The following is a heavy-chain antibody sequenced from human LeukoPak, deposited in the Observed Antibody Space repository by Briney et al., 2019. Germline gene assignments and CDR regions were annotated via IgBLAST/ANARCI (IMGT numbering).Heavy chain of an antibody. V-gene: IGHV3-74*01. D-gene: IGHD3-22*01. Sequence: GGSLRLSCAASGFTFNAFWMYWVRQAPGKGLVWVSRINSDGSSIAYADSVKGRFTISRDNAKNTLYLQMNSLKAEDAAVYYCARGLVHDTSGYYSDYWGQGTLVTVSS. J-gene: IGHJ4*02. CDR1: GFTFNAFW. CDR3: ARGLVHDTSGYYSDY. CDR2: INSDGSSI.